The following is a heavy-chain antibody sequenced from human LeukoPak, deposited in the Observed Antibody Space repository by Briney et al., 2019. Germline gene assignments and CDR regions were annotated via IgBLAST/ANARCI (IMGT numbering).Heavy chain of an antibody. J-gene: IGHJ6*02. CDR2: ISYDGSNK. CDR1: GFTFSSYA. V-gene: IGHV3-30*04. D-gene: IGHD6-13*01. CDR3: ARVAAAGAAYYYYGMDV. Sequence: GGSLRLSCVGSGFTFSSYAMHWVRQAPGKGLEWVAVISYDGSNKYYADSVKGRFTISRDNSKNTLYLQMNSLRAEDTAVYYCARVAAAGAAYYYYGMDVWGQGTTVTVSS.